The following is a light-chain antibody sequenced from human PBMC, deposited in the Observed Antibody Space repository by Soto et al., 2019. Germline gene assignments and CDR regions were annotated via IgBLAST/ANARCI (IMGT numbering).Light chain of an antibody. J-gene: IGLJ3*02. Sequence: QSALTQPASVSGSPGQSMTISCTGTSSDIGSNNYVSWFQQRPGKAPTLIIYEVSNRPSGVSTHFSGSKSGNTASLTISGLLPEDEADYYCSSYTTTNRLFGGGTKLTVL. CDR3: SSYTTTNRL. CDR2: EVS. V-gene: IGLV2-14*01. CDR1: SSDIGSNNY.